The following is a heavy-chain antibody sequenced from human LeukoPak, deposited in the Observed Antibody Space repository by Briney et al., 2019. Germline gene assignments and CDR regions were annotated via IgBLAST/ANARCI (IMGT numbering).Heavy chain of an antibody. D-gene: IGHD2-15*01. CDR3: ASSGYCSGGSCDLRYWYFDL. Sequence: GGSLRLSCAASGFTFSSYAMSWVRQAPGKGLEWISAISGSGGSTNYADSVKGQFTISRDNSKNTLYLQMNSLRAEDTAIYYCASSGYCSGGSCDLRYWYFDLWGRGTLVTVSS. J-gene: IGHJ2*01. V-gene: IGHV3-23*01. CDR2: ISGSGGST. CDR1: GFTFSSYA.